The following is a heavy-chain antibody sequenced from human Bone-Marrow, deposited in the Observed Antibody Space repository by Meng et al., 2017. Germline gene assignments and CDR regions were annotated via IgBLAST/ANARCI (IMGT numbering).Heavy chain of an antibody. CDR1: GYNFMGQW. Sequence: ASVKVSCKASGYNFMGQWLYWVRQTPGQGLEWMGWISPNNGHTKYAPKFLGRVIVTRDTSTSTVYLEMSGLTHDDTAKYFCTGLEGGWGQGTLVTVSS. D-gene: IGHD1-1*01. CDR3: TGLEGG. V-gene: IGHV1-2*07. CDR2: ISPNNGHT. J-gene: IGHJ4*02.